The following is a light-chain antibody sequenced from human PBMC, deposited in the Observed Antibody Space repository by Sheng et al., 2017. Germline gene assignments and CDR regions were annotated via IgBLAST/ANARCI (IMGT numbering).Light chain of an antibody. V-gene: IGLV2-14*01. CDR2: DVT. J-gene: IGLJ3*02. CDR1: SSDVGYYDF. Sequence: QSALTQPASVSGSPGQSITISCTGTSSDVGYYDFVSWFQQHPGKAPKLMIYDVTNRPSGISNRFSGAKSGKTASLSISGLQAEDVADYYCASYTTRRTWVFGGGTKVTVL. CDR3: ASYTTRRTWV.